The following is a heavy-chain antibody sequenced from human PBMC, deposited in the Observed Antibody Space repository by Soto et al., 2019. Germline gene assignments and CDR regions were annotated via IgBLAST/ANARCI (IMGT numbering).Heavy chain of an antibody. D-gene: IGHD5-12*01. J-gene: IGHJ6*02. CDR2: ISISKGKT. CDR3: ARKGYIGHFGLDV. CDR1: GYTFRKYD. Sequence: QVQLVQSGAEVKRPGASVKVSCKASGYTFRKYDVDWVRRAPGPGREWMGWISISKGKTYYQESLQGRVTMTMDTGTTTAYMEVRSLRSDDTAVDYGARKGYIGHFGLDVWGQGTTVTVSS. V-gene: IGHV1-18*01.